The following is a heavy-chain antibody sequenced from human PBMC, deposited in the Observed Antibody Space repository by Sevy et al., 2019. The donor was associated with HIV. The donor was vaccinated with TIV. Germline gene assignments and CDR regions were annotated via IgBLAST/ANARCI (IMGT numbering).Heavy chain of an antibody. D-gene: IGHD6-13*01. J-gene: IGHJ4*02. CDR3: ARVSGQQLVGGSFDY. Sequence: GGSLRLSCAASGFTFNYFNMNWVRQAPGKGLEWVSGVNWNGGSTAYADSVKGRFTISRDNAKNSLYLQMNNLRAEDTALYYCARVSGQQLVGGSFDYWGQGTLVTVSS. CDR2: VNWNGGST. V-gene: IGHV3-20*04. CDR1: GFTFNYFN.